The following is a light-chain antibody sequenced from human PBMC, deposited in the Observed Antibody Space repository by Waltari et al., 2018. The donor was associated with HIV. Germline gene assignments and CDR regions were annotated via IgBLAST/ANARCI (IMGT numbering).Light chain of an antibody. J-gene: IGLJ1*01. CDR3: SSYTSSSTYV. Sequence: QSALTQPASVSGSPGQSITISCTGTTSDVGCYRYVSWYQQHPGKAPKLMIYDVSNRPSGVSNRFSGSKSGNTASLTISGLQAEDEADYYCSSYTSSSTYVFGTGTKVTVL. CDR2: DVS. CDR1: TSDVGCYRY. V-gene: IGLV2-14*03.